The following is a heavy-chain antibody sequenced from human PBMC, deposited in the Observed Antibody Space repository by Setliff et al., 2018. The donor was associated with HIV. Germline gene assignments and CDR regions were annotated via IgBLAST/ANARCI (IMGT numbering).Heavy chain of an antibody. CDR2: IFYSGST. CDR3: TRRGADSYYPRPLDV. CDR1: GGSISGYY. D-gene: IGHD3-10*01. Sequence: KTSETLSLTCTVSGGSISGYYWNWIRLPPGKGLEWIGYIFYSGSTNYNPSLKSRVTISVDTSKNQFSLRLNSVTAEDTAIYYCTRRGADSYYPRPLDVWGKGTTVTVSS. J-gene: IGHJ6*03. V-gene: IGHV4-59*01.